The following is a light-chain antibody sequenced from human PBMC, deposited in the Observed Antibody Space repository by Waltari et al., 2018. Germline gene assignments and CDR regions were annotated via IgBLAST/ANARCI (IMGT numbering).Light chain of an antibody. CDR2: LDS. V-gene: IGLV3-21*01. CDR1: NTGSKS. CDR3: QVWEGSGDHAV. J-gene: IGLJ2*01. Sequence: SYVLTQPPSVSVAPGQTATVTCGGNNTGSKSVHWYQLKSGQAPELVIYLDSDRPSGIPERFSASNSGNTATLTISRVEAGDEADYYCQVWEGSGDHAVFGGGTKLTVL.